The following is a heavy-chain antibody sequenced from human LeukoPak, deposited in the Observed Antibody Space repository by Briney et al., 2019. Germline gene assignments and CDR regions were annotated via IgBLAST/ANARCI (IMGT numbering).Heavy chain of an antibody. CDR2: IYYARST. V-gene: IGHV4-59*01. Sequence: PSETVSLTCTVSGVPIGNYFWSWLRQPPGKGLGWVAYIYYARSTNCNPSHRSLVSISLTKSRNQSSLMLTSVTAADTAVYCCAAQEGSSGWFDHWGQGTLVAVSS. CDR3: AAQEGSSGWFDH. CDR1: GVPIGNYF. J-gene: IGHJ5*02. D-gene: IGHD1-26*01.